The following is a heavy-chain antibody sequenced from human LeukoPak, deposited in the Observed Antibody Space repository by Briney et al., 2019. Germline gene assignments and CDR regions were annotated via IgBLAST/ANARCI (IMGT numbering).Heavy chain of an antibody. CDR3: AKDSSRWVTTTFDY. CDR1: GFTFSSYA. Sequence: GGSLRLSCAASGFTFSSYAMSWVRQAPGKGLEWVSAISGSGGSTYYADSVKGRFTISRANSKNTLYLQMNSLRAEDTAVYYCAKDSSRWVTTTFDYWGQGTLVTVSS. J-gene: IGHJ4*02. CDR2: ISGSGGST. D-gene: IGHD1/OR15-1a*01. V-gene: IGHV3-23*01.